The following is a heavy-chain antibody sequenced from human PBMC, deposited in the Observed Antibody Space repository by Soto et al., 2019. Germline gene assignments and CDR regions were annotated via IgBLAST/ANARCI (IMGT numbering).Heavy chain of an antibody. D-gene: IGHD6-13*01. CDR1: GYTFTSYD. Sequence: QAQLVQSGAEVKKSGASVKVSCKASGYTFTSYDINWVRQATGQGLEWMGWMNPNSCNTGYAQKFQGRVTMPRNTPISTAYMELSSPRYEDTAVYYCARARSAAGTGWFDPWGQGTLVTVSS. V-gene: IGHV1-8*01. CDR2: MNPNSCNT. J-gene: IGHJ5*02. CDR3: ARARSAAGTGWFDP.